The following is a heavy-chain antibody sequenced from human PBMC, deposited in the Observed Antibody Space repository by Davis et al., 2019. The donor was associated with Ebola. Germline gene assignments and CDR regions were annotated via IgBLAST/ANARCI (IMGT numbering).Heavy chain of an antibody. D-gene: IGHD5-24*01. CDR3: ARGWLRTGFDI. CDR1: GDSVSSAG. CDR2: TYYKSKWYN. J-gene: IGHJ3*02. V-gene: IGHV6-1*01. Sequence: HSQTLSLTCAISGDSVSSAGWNWIRQSPSRGLEWLGRTYYKSKWYNDYAVSVKSRITINPDTSKNQFSLQLNSVTPEDTAVYFCARGWLRTGFDIWGQGTMVTVSS.